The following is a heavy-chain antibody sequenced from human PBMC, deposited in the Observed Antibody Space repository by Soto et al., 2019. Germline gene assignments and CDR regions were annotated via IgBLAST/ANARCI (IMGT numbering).Heavy chain of an antibody. CDR1: GVSISSGRYY. V-gene: IGHV4-30-4*02. D-gene: IGHD3-16*02. Sequence: SETLSLTCTVSGVSISSGRYYCSWIRQHPGKGLEWVGYSYYSGSTYYNPSLKSRDTIAVDTPKNQFSLKLSPVTPADTAVYSCASGTHDYVWGSYRPAFAYWGHGTLVTVSS. J-gene: IGHJ4*01. CDR2: SYYSGST. CDR3: ASGTHDYVWGSYRPAFAY.